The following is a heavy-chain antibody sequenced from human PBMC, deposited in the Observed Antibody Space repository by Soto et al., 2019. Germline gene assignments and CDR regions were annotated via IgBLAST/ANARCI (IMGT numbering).Heavy chain of an antibody. V-gene: IGHV1-2*02. CDR3: ARDLPHTPLTTVTTNNWFDP. CDR1: GYTFTGYY. Sequence: ASVKVSCKASGYTFTGYYMHWVRQAPGQGLEWMGRIIPNSGGTNYAQKFQGRVTMTADTSTSTAYMELSSLRSEDTAVYYCARDLPHTPLTTVTTNNWFDPWGQGTLVTVSS. J-gene: IGHJ5*02. D-gene: IGHD4-17*01. CDR2: IIPNSGGT.